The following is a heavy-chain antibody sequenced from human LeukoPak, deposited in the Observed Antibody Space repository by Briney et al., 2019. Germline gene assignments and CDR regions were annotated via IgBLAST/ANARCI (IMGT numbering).Heavy chain of an antibody. CDR1: GFTFSSYG. J-gene: IGHJ4*02. Sequence: GGSLRLSCAASGFTFSSYGMHWVRQAPGKGLDWVAFIRYDGSNKYYADSVKGRFSISRDNSKNTLYLQMNSLRAEDTAVYYCAKERTQTTSFDYWGQGTLVTVSS. CDR3: AKERTQTTSFDY. D-gene: IGHD2/OR15-2a*01. CDR2: IRYDGSNK. V-gene: IGHV3-30*02.